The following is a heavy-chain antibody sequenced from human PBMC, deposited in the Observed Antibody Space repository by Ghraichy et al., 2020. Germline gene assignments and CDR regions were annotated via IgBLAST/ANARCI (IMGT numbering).Heavy chain of an antibody. J-gene: IGHJ5*02. V-gene: IGHV4-59*11. D-gene: IGHD3-22*01. CDR2: ISHSGST. CDR1: GDSISSHY. Sequence: SQTLSLTCTVSGDSISSHYWSWIRQPPGKGLEWIGYISHSGSTNYNPSLKSRVTISVDTSKNQFSLKLSSVTAADTAVYYCARDSSDNGGYYKPTTFNRWGQGALVTVS. CDR3: ARDSSDNGGYYKPTTFNR.